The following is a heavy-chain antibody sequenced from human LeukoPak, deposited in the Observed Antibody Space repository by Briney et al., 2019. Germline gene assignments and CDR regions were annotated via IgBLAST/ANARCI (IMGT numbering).Heavy chain of an antibody. Sequence: ASVKVSCKASGYTFTGYYMHWVRQAPGQGLEWMGWMNPNSGNTGYAQKFQGRVTMTRNTSISTAYMELSSLRSEDTAVYYCARGLAGYSSSWYHYYYYGMDVWGQGTTVTVSS. CDR3: ARGLAGYSSSWYHYYYYGMDV. J-gene: IGHJ6*02. CDR2: MNPNSGNT. CDR1: GYTFTGYY. V-gene: IGHV1-8*02. D-gene: IGHD6-13*01.